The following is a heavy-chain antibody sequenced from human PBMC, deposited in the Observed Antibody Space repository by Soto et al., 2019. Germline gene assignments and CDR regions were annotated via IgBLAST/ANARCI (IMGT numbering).Heavy chain of an antibody. CDR3: ARDVHHYYGSGSSVYPSGYHYYGMDV. CDR1: GGTISSGCDC. D-gene: IGHD3-10*01. CDR2: IYYSGST. V-gene: IGHV4-31*03. J-gene: IGHJ6*02. Sequence: PSETMCVPCTVSGGTISSGCDCWSWIRQHPGKGLEWIGYIYYSGSTYYNPSLKSRVTISVDTSKNQFSLKLSSVAAADTAVYYYARDVHHYYGSGSSVYPSGYHYYGMDVWGQGTTVTVSS.